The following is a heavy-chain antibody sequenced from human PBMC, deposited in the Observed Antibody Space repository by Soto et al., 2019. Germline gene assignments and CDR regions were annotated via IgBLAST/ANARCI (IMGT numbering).Heavy chain of an antibody. J-gene: IGHJ6*02. CDR2: IYYSGST. V-gene: IGHV4-39*01. D-gene: IGHD3-10*01. Sequence: QLQLQESGPGLVKPSETRSLTCTVSGGSICRSSYYWGWIRQPPGKGLEWIGSIYYSGSTYYNPSLKSRVTISVDTSKNQFSLKLSSVTAAHTAVYYCARQPATTYGSAGPPDLWGQGTTVTVSS. CDR3: ARQPATTYGSAGPPDL. CDR1: GGSICRSSYY.